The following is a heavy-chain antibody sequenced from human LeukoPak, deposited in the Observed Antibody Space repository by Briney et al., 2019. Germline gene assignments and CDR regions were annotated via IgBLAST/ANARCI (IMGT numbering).Heavy chain of an antibody. V-gene: IGHV3-7*01. CDR1: GFTFSGNW. Sequence: GDSLRLSCVASGFTFSGNWMTLVRQAPGKGLEWLAIINEGGGLTYYVDSVKGRFTISRDNANNSLFLQLISLTVDDTAVYYCARVGRSGWDFDHWGQGTLVTVSS. CDR3: ARVGRSGWDFDH. D-gene: IGHD6-19*01. CDR2: INEGGGLT. J-gene: IGHJ4*02.